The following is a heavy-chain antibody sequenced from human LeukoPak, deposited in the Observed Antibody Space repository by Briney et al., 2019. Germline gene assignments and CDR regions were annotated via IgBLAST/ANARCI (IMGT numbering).Heavy chain of an antibody. D-gene: IGHD3-22*01. CDR1: GFTFSSYA. V-gene: IGHV3-23*01. CDR2: ISGSGRNT. J-gene: IGHJ4*02. CDR3: AKGSDSSDSSLFDY. Sequence: PGRSLRLSCTASGFTFSSYAMSWVRQAPGKGLEWVSVISGSGRNTYYADSVKGRFTISRDNSKNTLYLQMNSLRAEDTAVYYCAKGSDSSDSSLFDYWGQGTLVTVSS.